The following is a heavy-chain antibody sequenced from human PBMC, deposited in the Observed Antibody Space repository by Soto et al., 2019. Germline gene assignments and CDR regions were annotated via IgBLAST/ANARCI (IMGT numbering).Heavy chain of an antibody. CDR2: INYSGST. V-gene: IGHV4-39*07. CDR1: GGSISSSSYY. D-gene: IGHD2-2*01. CDR3: ARDLNMHCSSTSCYLFDY. J-gene: IGHJ4*02. Sequence: SETLSLTCTVSGGSISSSSYYWGWIRQPPGKGLEWIGEINYSGSTNYNPSLKSQVTISVDTSKNQFSLKLSSVTAADTAVYYCARDLNMHCSSTSCYLFDYWGQGTLVTVSS.